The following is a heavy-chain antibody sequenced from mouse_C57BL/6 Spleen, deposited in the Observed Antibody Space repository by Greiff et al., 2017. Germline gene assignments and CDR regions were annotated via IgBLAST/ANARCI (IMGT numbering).Heavy chain of an antibody. Sequence: QVQLQQPGAELVRPGTSVKLSCKASGYTFTSYWMHWVKQRPGQGLEWIGVIDPSDSYTNYNQKFKGKATLTVDTSSSTAYMQLSSLTSEDSAVYYCARWLLRGDYAMDYWGQGTSVTVSS. V-gene: IGHV1-59*01. CDR3: ARWLLRGDYAMDY. CDR1: GYTFTSYW. J-gene: IGHJ4*01. CDR2: IDPSDSYT. D-gene: IGHD2-3*01.